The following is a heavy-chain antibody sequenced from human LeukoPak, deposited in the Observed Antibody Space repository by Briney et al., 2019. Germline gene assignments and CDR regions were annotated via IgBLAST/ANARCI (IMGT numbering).Heavy chain of an antibody. CDR1: GGSFSGYY. CDR2: ISHSGTT. V-gene: IGHV4-34*01. J-gene: IGHJ4*02. D-gene: IGHD2-2*01. CDR3: ARTYCSTTSCYAPFDY. Sequence: SETLSLTCAVYGGSFSGYYWSWIRQPPGKGLEWIGEISHSGTTNYNPSLKSRVTISVNTSKNQFSLKLTSVTAADTAVYYCARTYCSTTSCYAPFDYWGQGTLVTVSS.